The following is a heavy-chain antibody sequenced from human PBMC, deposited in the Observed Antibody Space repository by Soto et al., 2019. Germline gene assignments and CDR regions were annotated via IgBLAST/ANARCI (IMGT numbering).Heavy chain of an antibody. Sequence: SRILQPPGKGLEWIGEINHSGSTNYNPSLKSRVTISVDTSKNQFSLKLSSVTAADTAVYYCASLLLWFGETDFLGMDVWGQGTTVTVSS. CDR3: ASLLLWFGETDFLGMDV. D-gene: IGHD3-10*01. V-gene: IGHV4-34*01. CDR2: INHSGST. J-gene: IGHJ6*02.